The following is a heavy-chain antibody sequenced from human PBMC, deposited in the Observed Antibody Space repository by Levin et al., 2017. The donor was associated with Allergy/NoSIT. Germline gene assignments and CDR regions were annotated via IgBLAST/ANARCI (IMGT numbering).Heavy chain of an antibody. V-gene: IGHV3-7*01. D-gene: IGHD1-26*01. Sequence: PGGSLRLSCEASGFSFTTYWMTWVRQAPGGRLEWVANIKEDGSVKYYVDSVKGRFTISRDNAKNSVYLQMNSLRVEDTAMYYCARDMWAGSSFFDYWGQGTLVTVSS. CDR2: IKEDGSVK. J-gene: IGHJ4*02. CDR1: GFSFTTYW. CDR3: ARDMWAGSSFFDY.